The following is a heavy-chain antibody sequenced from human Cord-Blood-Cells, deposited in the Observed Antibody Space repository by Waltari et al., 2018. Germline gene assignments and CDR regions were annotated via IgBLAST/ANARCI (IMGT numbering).Heavy chain of an antibody. CDR3: ARQTGNWFDP. CDR1: GGSISSSSYY. D-gene: IGHD7-27*01. Sequence: QLQLQESGPGLVKPSETLSLTCTVSGGSISSSSYYWGWIRQPPGKGLEWIGSIYYSGSTYYNTSLKSRVTISVDTSKNQFSLKLSSVTATDTAVYYCARQTGNWFDPWGQGTLVTVSS. CDR2: IYYSGST. J-gene: IGHJ5*02. V-gene: IGHV4-39*01.